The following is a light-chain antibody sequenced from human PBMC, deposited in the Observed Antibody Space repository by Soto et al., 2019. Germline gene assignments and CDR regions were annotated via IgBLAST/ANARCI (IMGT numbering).Light chain of an antibody. CDR1: QGISSY. Sequence: AIRMTQSPSSFSASTGDRVTITCRASQGISSYLAWYQQKPGKAPKLLIYAASTLQSGVPSRFSGSGSGTDFTLTISCLQSEDFATYYCQQLNSYAFTFGPGTKVEIK. V-gene: IGKV1-8*01. CDR2: AAS. CDR3: QQLNSYAFT. J-gene: IGKJ3*01.